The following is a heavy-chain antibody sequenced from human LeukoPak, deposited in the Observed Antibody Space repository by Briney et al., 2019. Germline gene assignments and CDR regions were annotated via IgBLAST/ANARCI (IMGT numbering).Heavy chain of an antibody. Sequence: GGSLRLSCGASGFTFTTHWIHWVRQAPGKGLVWVSRIKPDGSDTNYADSVKGRFTISRDNSKNTLYLQMNSLRAEDTAVYYCARDGGRSGAFDIWGQGTMVTVSS. CDR2: IKPDGSDT. CDR1: GFTFTTHW. CDR3: ARDGGRSGAFDI. V-gene: IGHV3-74*01. J-gene: IGHJ3*02. D-gene: IGHD7-27*01.